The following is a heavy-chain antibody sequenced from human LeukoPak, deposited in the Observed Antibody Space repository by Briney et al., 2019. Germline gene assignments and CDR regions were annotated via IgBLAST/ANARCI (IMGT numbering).Heavy chain of an antibody. V-gene: IGHV4-59*01. CDR2: IAYSGST. D-gene: IGHD3-10*01. Sequence: SETLSLTCSVSGGSISPYFWSWIRQPPGKGLEWIGYIAYSGSTNYNLSLKSRVTISVDTSKNQFSLRLNSVTTADTAVYYCARDDYRGVTNFDPWGQGTLVTVSS. J-gene: IGHJ5*02. CDR3: ARDDYRGVTNFDP. CDR1: GGSISPYF.